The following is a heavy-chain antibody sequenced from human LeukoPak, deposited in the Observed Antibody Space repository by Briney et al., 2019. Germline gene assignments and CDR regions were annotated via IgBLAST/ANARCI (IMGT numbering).Heavy chain of an antibody. D-gene: IGHD6-19*01. V-gene: IGHV1-69*04. CDR2: IIPILGIA. Sequence: SVKVSCKASGGTFSSYAISWVRQAPGQGLEWMGRIIPILGIANYAQKFQGRVTITADKSTSTAYMELSSLRSEDTAVYYCARADSSGLLDYWGQGTLVTVSS. J-gene: IGHJ4*02. CDR1: GGTFSSYA. CDR3: ARADSSGLLDY.